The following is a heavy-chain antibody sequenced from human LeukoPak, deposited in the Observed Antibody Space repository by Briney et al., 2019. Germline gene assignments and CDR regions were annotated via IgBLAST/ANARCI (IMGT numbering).Heavy chain of an antibody. CDR2: ISGSGSST. D-gene: IGHD6-13*01. Sequence: SGGSLRLSCAASGFSFDTYAMTWVRQAPGKGLEWVSCISGSGSSTYYAVSVKGRFTISRDNSKNSLYLQMNGLRPEDTAVYYCTLGSLYSSNWYGDYWGQGTPVTVSS. J-gene: IGHJ4*02. V-gene: IGHV3-23*01. CDR3: TLGSLYSSNWYGDY. CDR1: GFSFDTYA.